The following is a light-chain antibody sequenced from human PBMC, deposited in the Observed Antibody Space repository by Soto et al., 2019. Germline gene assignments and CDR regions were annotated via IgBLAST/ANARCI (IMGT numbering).Light chain of an antibody. CDR3: QQYGNSPT. Sequence: EIVFTQPPSTLSLYTGERATLSCRASQSVSAGYFAWYQQKPGQAPRLLIYETSSRTTGTPDRFSGGGSGTDFTLTISRLEPEDFAVYYCQQYGNSPTFGPGTKVDIK. CDR2: ETS. J-gene: IGKJ1*01. V-gene: IGKV3-20*01. CDR1: QSVSAGY.